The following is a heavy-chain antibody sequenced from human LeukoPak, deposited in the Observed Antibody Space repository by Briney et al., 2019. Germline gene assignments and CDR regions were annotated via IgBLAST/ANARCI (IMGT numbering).Heavy chain of an antibody. CDR1: GFTFTDYY. V-gene: IGHV3-11*06. CDR3: ARDRTFDY. CDR2: ISSSSTYT. D-gene: IGHD1/OR15-1a*01. J-gene: IGHJ4*02. Sequence: GGSLRLSCAASGFTFTDYYMSWIRQAPGKGLEWVSYISSSSTYTNYADSVKGRFTISRDNARNSLYLQMNSLRAEDTAVYYCARDRTFDYWGQGTLVTVSS.